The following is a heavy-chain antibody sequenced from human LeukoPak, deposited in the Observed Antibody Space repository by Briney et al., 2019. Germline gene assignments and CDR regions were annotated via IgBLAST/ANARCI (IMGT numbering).Heavy chain of an antibody. CDR1: GGTFSSYA. CDR2: IIPIFGTA. J-gene: IGHJ6*02. CDR3: ARRSGDIAADTPPPPDYYGMDV. D-gene: IGHD6-13*01. Sequence: SVTVSCTASGGTFSSYAISWVRHAPGQGLEWMGGIIPIFGTANYSQKFQGRVTITADESTSTAYMELSSLRPEDPAVYYCARRSGDIAADTPPPPDYYGMDVWGQGTTVTVSS. V-gene: IGHV1-69*13.